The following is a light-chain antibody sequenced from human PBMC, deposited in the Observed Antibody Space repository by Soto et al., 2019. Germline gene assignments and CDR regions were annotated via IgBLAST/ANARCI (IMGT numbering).Light chain of an antibody. CDR3: QQRGNWPLT. CDR1: QNINHY. Sequence: ETVLTQSPATLYLSPGERATLSCRASQNINHYLIWYQQRPGQAPRLLIHDASSRATGVPARFSGSGSGTDFTLTITSLEPEDSAVYYCQQRGNWPLTFGGGTRVEI. CDR2: DAS. J-gene: IGKJ4*01. V-gene: IGKV3-11*01.